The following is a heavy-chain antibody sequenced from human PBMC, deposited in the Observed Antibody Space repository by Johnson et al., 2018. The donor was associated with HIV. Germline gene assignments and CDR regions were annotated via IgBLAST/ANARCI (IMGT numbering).Heavy chain of an antibody. CDR1: GFTFSNYG. CDR2: IWYDGSNK. Sequence: QEKLVESGGGVVQPGRSLRLSCAASGFTFSNYGMHWARQTPGKGLEWVAVIWYDGSNKYYADSVKGRFTISRDNSENTLYLQMNSLKAEDTAVYYCASLSVDAFDFWGQGTMVIVSS. CDR3: ASLSVDAFDF. V-gene: IGHV3-33*01. J-gene: IGHJ3*01.